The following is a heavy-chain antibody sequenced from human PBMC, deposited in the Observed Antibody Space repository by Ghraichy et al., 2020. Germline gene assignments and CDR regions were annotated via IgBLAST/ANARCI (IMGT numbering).Heavy chain of an antibody. Sequence: GGSLRLSCAASGFTFSSYEMNWVRQAPGKGLEWVSYISASYNNIYYADSVRGRFTISRDNAKNSLYLQMNRLTAEDTAVYYCARDGYHHYAMDVWGQGTTVTVSS. V-gene: IGHV3-48*03. CDR2: ISASYNNI. CDR1: GFTFSSYE. J-gene: IGHJ6*02. CDR3: ARDGYHHYAMDV. D-gene: IGHD2-2*03.